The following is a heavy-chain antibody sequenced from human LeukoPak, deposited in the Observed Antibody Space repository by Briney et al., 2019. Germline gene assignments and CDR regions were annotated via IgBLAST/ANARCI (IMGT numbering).Heavy chain of an antibody. D-gene: IGHD2-15*01. CDR2: IKQDGSEE. J-gene: IGHJ2*01. CDR3: AGGQGWHFDL. CDR1: GITFSSLW. V-gene: IGHV3-7*01. Sequence: GGSLRLSCAASGITFSSLWMSWFRQAPGKGLEWVADIKQDGSEEHYVDSVKGRLTISRDNAKLYLQMNSLRDEDTAVYYCAGGQGWHFDLWGRGTLITVSS.